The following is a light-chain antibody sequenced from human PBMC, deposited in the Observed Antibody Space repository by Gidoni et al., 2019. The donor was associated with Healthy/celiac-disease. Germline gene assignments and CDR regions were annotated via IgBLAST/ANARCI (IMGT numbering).Light chain of an antibody. Sequence: EIVMTQSPATLSVAPGERATLSCRASPSVSSNLAWYQQKPAQAPRLLIYGASTSATGIPARFSGSVSGTEFTLTISILQSEDFAVYYCQQYNTWPPRSVGQGTKLEIK. CDR2: GAS. J-gene: IGKJ2*03. V-gene: IGKV3-15*01. CDR3: QQYNTWPPRS. CDR1: PSVSSN.